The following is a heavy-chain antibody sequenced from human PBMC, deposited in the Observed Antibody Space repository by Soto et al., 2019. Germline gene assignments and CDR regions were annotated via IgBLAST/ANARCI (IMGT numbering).Heavy chain of an antibody. J-gene: IGHJ4*02. V-gene: IGHV4-59*01. Sequence: SETLSLTCTVSGGSISSYYWSWIRQPPGKGLGWIGYIYYSGSTNYNPSLQSRITMSVDTSKNQFSLNLRSMTAADTAVYYCAKYRCTAAEGSTLDYWGPGTPVTVSS. CDR2: IYYSGST. D-gene: IGHD6-25*01. CDR3: AKYRCTAAEGSTLDY. CDR1: GGSISSYY.